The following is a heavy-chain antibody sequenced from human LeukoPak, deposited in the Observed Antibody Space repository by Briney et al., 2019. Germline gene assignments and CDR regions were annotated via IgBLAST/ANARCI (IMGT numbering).Heavy chain of an antibody. J-gene: IGHJ4*02. CDR1: GFTFSSYA. D-gene: IGHD3-10*01. CDR3: ARAADYGSGSYGGDFDY. V-gene: IGHV3-64*01. CDR2: ISSNGGST. Sequence: GGSLRLSCAASGFTFSSYAMHWVRQAPGKGLEYVSAISSNGGSTYYANSVKGRFTISRDNSENTLYLQMGSLRAEDMAVYYCARAADYGSGSYGGDFDYWGQGTLVTVSS.